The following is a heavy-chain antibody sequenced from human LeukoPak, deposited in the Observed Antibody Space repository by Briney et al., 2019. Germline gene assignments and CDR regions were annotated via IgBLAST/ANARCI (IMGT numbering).Heavy chain of an antibody. J-gene: IGHJ6*02. V-gene: IGHV1-46*01. CDR2: INPSGGRT. Sequence: ASVNVSCKASVYTFTRYYLHWVRQAPGQGREGMGIINPSGGRTNNAQQFQGRVTMTRDTSPSTVYMQLSSLRSEDTAVYYCARDLAIAAAPYGMDVWGQGTTVTVSS. CDR1: VYTFTRYY. D-gene: IGHD6-13*01. CDR3: ARDLAIAAAPYGMDV.